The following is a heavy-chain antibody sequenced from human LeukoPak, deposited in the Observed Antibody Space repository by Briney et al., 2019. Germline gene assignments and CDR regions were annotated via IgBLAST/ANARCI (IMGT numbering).Heavy chain of an antibody. CDR1: GYTFTGYY. J-gene: IGHJ5*02. CDR3: ARERADGDYNWFDP. CDR2: INPNSGGT. V-gene: IGHV1-2*02. D-gene: IGHD4-17*01. Sequence: GASVKVSCKASGYTFTGYYMHWVRQAPGQGLEWMGWINPNSGGTNYAQKFQGRVTMTRDTSISTAYMELSRLRSDDTAVYYCARERADGDYNWFDPWGQGTLVTVSS.